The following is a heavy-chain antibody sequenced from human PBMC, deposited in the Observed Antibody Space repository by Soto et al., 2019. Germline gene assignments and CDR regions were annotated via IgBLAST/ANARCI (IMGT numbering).Heavy chain of an antibody. CDR3: AKDTGPSRVLLWFGEGPAYYYYGMDV. V-gene: IGHV3-23*01. Sequence: GGSLRLSCAASGFTFSSYAMSWVRQAPGKGLEWVSAISGSGGSTYYADSVKGRFTISRDNSKNTLYLQMNSLRAEDTDVYYCAKDTGPSRVLLWFGEGPAYYYYGMDVWGQGTTVTVSS. CDR1: GFTFSSYA. J-gene: IGHJ6*02. D-gene: IGHD3-10*01. CDR2: ISGSGGST.